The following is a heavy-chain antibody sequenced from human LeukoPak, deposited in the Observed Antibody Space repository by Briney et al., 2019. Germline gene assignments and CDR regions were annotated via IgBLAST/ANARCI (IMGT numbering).Heavy chain of an antibody. V-gene: IGHV3-49*04. CDR2: IRRKVYRGTT. D-gene: IGHD3-3*01. CDR3: ARDDSPGAY. J-gene: IGHJ4*02. CDR1: GLIFGDYS. Sequence: PGGSLRLSCAASGLIFGDYSMSWVRQAPGKGLEWVGFIRRKVYRGTTEYAASVKGRFTISRDDSKNTASLQMNSLTTEDTAVYYCARDDSPGAYWGQGALVTVSS.